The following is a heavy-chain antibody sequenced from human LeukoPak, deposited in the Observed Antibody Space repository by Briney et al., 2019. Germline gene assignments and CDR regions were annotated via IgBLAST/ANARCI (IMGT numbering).Heavy chain of an antibody. CDR3: ARDSITMVRGVITYYYYYMDV. J-gene: IGHJ6*03. CDR1: GFTFSSYA. D-gene: IGHD3-10*01. CDR2: ISSSGSTI. Sequence: GGSLRLSCAASGFTFSSYAMSWVRQAPGKGLEWVSYISSSGSTIYYADSVKGRFTISRDNAKNSLYLQMNSLRAEDTAVYYCARDSITMVRGVITYYYYYMDVWGKGTTVTISS. V-gene: IGHV3-48*03.